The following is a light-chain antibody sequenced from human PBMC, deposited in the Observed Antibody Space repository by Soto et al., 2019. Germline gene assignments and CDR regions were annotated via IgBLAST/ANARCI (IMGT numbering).Light chain of an antibody. CDR3: QQYDNLLT. CDR1: QDISNY. CDR2: DAS. J-gene: IGKJ4*01. V-gene: IGKV1-33*01. Sequence: DIQMTQSPSSLSASVGDRVTITCQASQDISNYLNWYQQKPGKAPKLLIYDASNLETGVPSRFSGSGSGTDFTFTISSLQHEDIATYYCQQYDNLLTCGGGTKVEIK.